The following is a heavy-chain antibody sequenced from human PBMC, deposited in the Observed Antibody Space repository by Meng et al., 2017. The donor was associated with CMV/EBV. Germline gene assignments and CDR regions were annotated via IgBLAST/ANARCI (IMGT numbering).Heavy chain of an antibody. CDR2: INPNSAGT. D-gene: IGHD2-2*03. J-gene: IGHJ4*02. V-gene: IGHV1-2*06. Sequence: VRQMNVGDEVKKPGASVKGPCKASGYSFIGHYIHWLRQAPGQGLEWMGRINPNSAGTNYVEKFQGRVTMTRDTSNNIVYMELTRLTSDDTAVYYCTRSWIDSFTPDFDYWGQGTLVTVSS. CDR3: TRSWIDSFTPDFDY. CDR1: GYSFIGHY.